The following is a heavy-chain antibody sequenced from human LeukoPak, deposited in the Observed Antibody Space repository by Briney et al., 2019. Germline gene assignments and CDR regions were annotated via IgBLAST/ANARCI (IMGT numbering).Heavy chain of an antibody. Sequence: GGSLRLSCVESGFGVSHGYMSWVRQAPGKGLEWVSLIYGDGTKYYAHSVKGRFTISRDNSNKTLYLQMNSLRAEDTAVYYCARESTYSSNSYFYSQDAFDIWGQGTMVTVSS. D-gene: IGHD6-13*01. V-gene: IGHV3-53*01. J-gene: IGHJ3*02. CDR1: GFGVSHGY. CDR2: IYGDGTK. CDR3: ARESTYSSNSYFYSQDAFDI.